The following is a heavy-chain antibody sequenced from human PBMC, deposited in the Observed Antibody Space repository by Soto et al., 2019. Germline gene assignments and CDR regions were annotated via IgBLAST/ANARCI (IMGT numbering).Heavy chain of an antibody. D-gene: IGHD3-22*01. CDR2: IYYSGST. J-gene: IGHJ4*02. V-gene: IGHV4-30-4*01. Sequence: QAQLQESGPGLVKPSQTLSLTCTVSGGSISSGDYYWSWIRQPPGKGLEWIGYIYYSGSTYYNPSLKSRVTISVDTSKNQFSLKLSSVTAADTAVYYCARGRPDYYDSSGYYYPFDYWGQGTLVTVSS. CDR1: GGSISSGDYY. CDR3: ARGRPDYYDSSGYYYPFDY.